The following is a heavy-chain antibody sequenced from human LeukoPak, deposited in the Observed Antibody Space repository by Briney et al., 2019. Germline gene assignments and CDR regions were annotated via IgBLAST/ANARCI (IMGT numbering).Heavy chain of an antibody. D-gene: IGHD1-14*01. J-gene: IGHJ4*02. V-gene: IGHV3-74*01. CDR2: INSDGSNT. Sequence: GGSLRLSCAASGFSFTSYNFHWVRQAPGKGLVWVSRINSDGSNTKYADSVKGRFTISRDNAKNSLFLQMNSLRAEDTAVYYCATFSGAHHKTFDYWGQGTLVTVSS. CDR3: ATFSGAHHKTFDY. CDR1: GFSFTSYN.